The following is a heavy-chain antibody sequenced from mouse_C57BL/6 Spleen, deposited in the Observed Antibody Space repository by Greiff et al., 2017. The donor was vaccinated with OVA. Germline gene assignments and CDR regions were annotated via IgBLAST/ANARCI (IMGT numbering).Heavy chain of an antibody. Sequence: QVQLQQSGAELVRPGASVTLSCKASGYTFTDYEMHWVKQTPVHGLEWIGAIDPETGGTAYNQKFKGKAILTADKSSSTAYMELRSLTSEDSAVYYCTRWDYGNYYYAMDDWGQGTSVTVSS. CDR3: TRWDYGNYYYAMDD. CDR2: IDPETGGT. V-gene: IGHV1-15*01. D-gene: IGHD2-1*01. J-gene: IGHJ4*01. CDR1: GYTFTDYE.